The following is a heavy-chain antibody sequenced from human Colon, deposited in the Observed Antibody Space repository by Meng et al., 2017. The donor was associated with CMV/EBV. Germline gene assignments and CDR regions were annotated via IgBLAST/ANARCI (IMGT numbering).Heavy chain of an antibody. CDR3: ARDSGYDAPFDN. CDR1: GGSLSGGGFY. CDR2: IYYSGTT. D-gene: IGHD3-10*01. J-gene: IGHJ4*02. Sequence: TVSGGSLSGGGFYWNWIRQHPGKGLEWIGYIYYSGTTYYNPSLKSRAVISLDKAKNLFSLKLTSVTAADTAVYFCARDSGYDAPFDNWGQGTLVTVSS. V-gene: IGHV4-31*02.